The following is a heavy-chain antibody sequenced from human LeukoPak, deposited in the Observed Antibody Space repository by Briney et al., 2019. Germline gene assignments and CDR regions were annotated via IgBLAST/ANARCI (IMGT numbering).Heavy chain of an antibody. V-gene: IGHV7-4-1*02. Sequence: ASVKVSCKASGYTFTSYAMSWVRQAPGQGLEWMGWINTNTGNPTYAQGFTGRFVFSLDTSVSTAYLQISSLKAEDTAVYYCARDLGPYDILTGYYSDYWGQGTLVTVSS. D-gene: IGHD3-9*01. CDR1: GYTFTSYA. CDR2: INTNTGNP. J-gene: IGHJ4*02. CDR3: ARDLGPYDILTGYYSDY.